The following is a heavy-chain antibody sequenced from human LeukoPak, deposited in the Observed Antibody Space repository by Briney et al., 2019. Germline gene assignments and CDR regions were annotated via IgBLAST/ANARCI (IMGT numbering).Heavy chain of an antibody. CDR3: ARGGSRITMVRGVDNWFDP. CDR1: GGSITIYY. J-gene: IGHJ5*02. V-gene: IGHV4-4*07. CDR2: IYTSGST. D-gene: IGHD3-10*01. Sequence: SETLSLTCTVSGGSITIYYWSWIRQPAGKGLEWIGRIYTSGSTNYNPSLKSRVTMSVDTSKNQFSLKLSSVAAADTAVYYCARGGSRITMVRGVDNWFDPWGQGTLVTVSS.